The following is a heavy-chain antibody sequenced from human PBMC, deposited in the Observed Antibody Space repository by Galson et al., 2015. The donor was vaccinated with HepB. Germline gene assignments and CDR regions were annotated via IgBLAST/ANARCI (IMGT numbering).Heavy chain of an antibody. CDR1: GFTFSSYG. Sequence: SLRLSCAASGFTFSSYGMHWVRQAPGKGLEWVAVIWYDGSNKYYADSVKGRFTISRDNSKNTLYLQMNSLRAEDTAVYYCARDSSDYVGYFDYWGQGTLVTVSS. CDR2: IWYDGSNK. V-gene: IGHV3-33*01. J-gene: IGHJ4*02. D-gene: IGHD4-17*01. CDR3: ARDSSDYVGYFDY.